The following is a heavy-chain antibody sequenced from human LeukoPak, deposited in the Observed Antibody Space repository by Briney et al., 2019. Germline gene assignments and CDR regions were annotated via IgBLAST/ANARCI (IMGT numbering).Heavy chain of an antibody. CDR2: IYYSGST. CDR3: ARSIAVAGPKHFDY. D-gene: IGHD6-19*01. Sequence: SETLSLTCTVSGGSISSYYWSWIRQPPGKGLEWIGYIYYSGSTNYNPSLKSRVTISVDTSENQFSLKLSSVTAADTAVYYCARSIAVAGPKHFDYWGQGTLVTVSS. J-gene: IGHJ4*02. CDR1: GGSISSYY. V-gene: IGHV4-59*01.